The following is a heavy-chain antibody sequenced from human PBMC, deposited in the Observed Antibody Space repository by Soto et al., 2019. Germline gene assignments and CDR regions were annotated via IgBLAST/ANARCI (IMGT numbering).Heavy chain of an antibody. CDR3: ARGLRSYYDFWSGYSVPAYFDY. Sequence: QVQLQQWGAGLLKPSETLSLTCAVYGGSFSGYYWSWIRQPPGKGLEWIGEIIHRGSTNYNPSLKSRVTISVDTSNNQFSLKLSSVTAADTAVYYCARGLRSYYDFWSGYSVPAYFDYWGQGTLVTVSS. J-gene: IGHJ4*02. D-gene: IGHD3-3*01. CDR2: IIHRGST. V-gene: IGHV4-34*01. CDR1: GGSFSGYY.